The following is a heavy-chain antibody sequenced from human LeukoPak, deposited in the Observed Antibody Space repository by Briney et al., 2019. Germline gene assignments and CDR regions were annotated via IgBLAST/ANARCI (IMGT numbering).Heavy chain of an antibody. D-gene: IGHD5-18*01. J-gene: IGHJ4*02. Sequence: GGSLRLSCAASGFTFSNFAMHWVRQAPGKGLEWVAIISYDGSNKYCADSVKGRFTISRDNSKNTLYLQMNSLRAEDTAVYYCARVGRGYSFNVYYFDYWGQGTLVTVSS. V-gene: IGHV3-30*04. CDR1: GFTFSNFA. CDR2: ISYDGSNK. CDR3: ARVGRGYSFNVYYFDY.